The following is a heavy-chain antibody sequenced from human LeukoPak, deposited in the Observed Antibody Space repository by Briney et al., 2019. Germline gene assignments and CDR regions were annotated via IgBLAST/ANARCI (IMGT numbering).Heavy chain of an antibody. V-gene: IGHV4-39*01. CDR2: IYYSGST. CDR1: GGSISSSSYY. D-gene: IGHD6-13*01. Sequence: SETLSLTCTVSGGSISSSSYYWGWIRQPPGKGLEWIGSIYYSGSTYYNPSLKSRVTISVDTSKNQFSLKLSSVTAADTAVYYCAKGHSSSEAFDIWGQGTMVTVSS. J-gene: IGHJ3*02. CDR3: AKGHSSSEAFDI.